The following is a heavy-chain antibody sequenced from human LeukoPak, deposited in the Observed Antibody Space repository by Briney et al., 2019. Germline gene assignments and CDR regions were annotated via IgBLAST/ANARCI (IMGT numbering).Heavy chain of an antibody. CDR2: IYNSGST. D-gene: IGHD3-22*01. CDR1: GGSISSGGYS. V-gene: IGHV4-30-2*01. J-gene: IGHJ4*02. CDR3: ARDEGSGYYRLDY. Sequence: SETLSLTCAVSGGSISSGGYSWSWIRQPPGKGLEWIGYIYNSGSTYYNPSLKSRVTISVDRSKNQFSLKLSSVTAADTAVYYCARDEGSGYYRLDYWGQGTLVTVSS.